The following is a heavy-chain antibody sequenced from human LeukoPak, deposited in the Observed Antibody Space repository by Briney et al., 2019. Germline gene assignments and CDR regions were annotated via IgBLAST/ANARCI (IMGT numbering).Heavy chain of an antibody. Sequence: PGGSLRLSCVVSGFTFSSYEMNWVRQAPGKGLEWVSYISSSGSSIYQADSVKGRFTISRDNAKNSLYLQMNSLRAEDTAVYYCARENGDDAFDIWGQGTMVTASS. J-gene: IGHJ3*02. CDR3: ARENGDDAFDI. D-gene: IGHD2-8*01. CDR1: GFTFSSYE. V-gene: IGHV3-48*03. CDR2: ISSSGSSI.